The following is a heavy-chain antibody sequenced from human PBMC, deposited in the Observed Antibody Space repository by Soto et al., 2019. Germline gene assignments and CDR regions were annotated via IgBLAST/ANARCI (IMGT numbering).Heavy chain of an antibody. J-gene: IGHJ4*02. CDR3: SRRGDGSGSLDY. D-gene: IGHD3-10*01. CDR2: IYHSGTT. V-gene: IGHV4-4*01. Sequence: QVQLQESGPGLVKPPGTLSLTCAVSGDSIGSSIWWSWVRLPPGKGLEWIGEIYHSGTTNYKPSLKSRVTISVDKSKNQFSLKMSSLTAADTAVYFCSRRGDGSGSLDYWGQGILVTVFS. CDR1: GDSIGSSIW.